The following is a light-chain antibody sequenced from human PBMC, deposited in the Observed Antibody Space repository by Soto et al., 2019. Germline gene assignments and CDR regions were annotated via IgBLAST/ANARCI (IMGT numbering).Light chain of an antibody. CDR3: QQSYSSPYT. CDR1: HTIGSH. Sequence: DIRMTQSPSSLSASVGDRVTITCRASHTIGSHLNWYQQQPGKAPKLLIFAASRLQNGVPSRFSGSGSGTDVSLTISSLHPEDFAAYYCQQSYSSPYTFTQGTTLEI. J-gene: IGKJ2*01. CDR2: AAS. V-gene: IGKV1-39*01.